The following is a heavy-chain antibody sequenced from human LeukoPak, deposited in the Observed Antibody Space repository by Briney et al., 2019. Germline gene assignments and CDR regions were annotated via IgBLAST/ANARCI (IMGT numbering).Heavy chain of an antibody. V-gene: IGHV3-33*01. CDR1: RFTFSSYG. J-gene: IGHJ4*02. CDR2: IWYDGSDK. Sequence: GGSLRLSCAASRFTFSSYGMHWVRQAPGKGLEWVAVIWYDGSDKYYAESVKGRFTISRDNSKNTLYLQMNSLRAEDTAVYYCARDRYTSSWRTMDYWGQGTLVTVSS. CDR3: ARDRYTSSWRTMDY. D-gene: IGHD6-13*01.